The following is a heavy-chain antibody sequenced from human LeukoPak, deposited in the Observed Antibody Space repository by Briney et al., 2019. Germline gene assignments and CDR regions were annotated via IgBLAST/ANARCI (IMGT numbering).Heavy chain of an antibody. J-gene: IGHJ4*02. CDR3: AIEGTGTYFDY. Sequence: APVKVSCKASGGTFGSYAISWVRQAPGQGLEWMGGIIPIFGTANYAQKFQGRVTITADESTSTAYMELSSLRSEDTAVYYCAIEGTGTYFDYWGQGTLVTVSS. CDR2: IIPIFGTA. V-gene: IGHV1-69*13. D-gene: IGHD1-1*01. CDR1: GGTFGSYA.